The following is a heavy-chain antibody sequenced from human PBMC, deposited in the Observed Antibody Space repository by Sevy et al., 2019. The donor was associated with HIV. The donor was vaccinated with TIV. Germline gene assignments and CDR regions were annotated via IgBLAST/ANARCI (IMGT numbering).Heavy chain of an antibody. CDR2: IWFDGSNT. CDR1: GFTFSTYG. D-gene: IGHD4-17*01. Sequence: GGSLRLSCAASGFTFSTYGMHWVRQAPGKGLEWVALIWFDGSNTYYADSVKGRFTISRDIAKNTLHLQMSSLRAEYTAVYYCARDLEFYDYGDYGPAFMPDYWGQGTLVTVSS. V-gene: IGHV3-33*01. J-gene: IGHJ4*02. CDR3: ARDLEFYDYGDYGPAFMPDY.